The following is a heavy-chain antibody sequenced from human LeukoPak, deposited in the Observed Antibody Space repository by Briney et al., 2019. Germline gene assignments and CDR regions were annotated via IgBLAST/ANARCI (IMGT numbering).Heavy chain of an antibody. CDR1: GGSFSGYY. D-gene: IGHD3-9*01. CDR3: ARSLRYFVGYYYYGMDV. V-gene: IGHV4-34*01. CDR2: INHSGST. J-gene: IGHJ6*02. Sequence: SETLSLTCAVYGGSFSGYYWSWIRQPPGKGLEWIGEINHSGSTNYNPSLKSRVTISVDTSKNQFSLKLSSVTAADTAVYYYARSLRYFVGYYYYGMDVWGQGTTVTVSS.